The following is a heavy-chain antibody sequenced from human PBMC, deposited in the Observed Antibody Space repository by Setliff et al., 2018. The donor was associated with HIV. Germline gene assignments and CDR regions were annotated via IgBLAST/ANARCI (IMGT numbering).Heavy chain of an antibody. J-gene: IGHJ4*02. CDR3: AGDKGGMPEHHYLDY. D-gene: IGHD3-16*01. Sequence: SVKVSCKASGSTFSSYGFAWVRQAPGQGLEWIGGILPLLGSTNYAQKFQDRVTITADEFTNTAYMELKSLTSGDTAVYYCAGDKGGMPEHHYLDYWGQGTLVTVSS. CDR2: ILPLLGST. CDR1: GSTFSSYG. V-gene: IGHV1-69*13.